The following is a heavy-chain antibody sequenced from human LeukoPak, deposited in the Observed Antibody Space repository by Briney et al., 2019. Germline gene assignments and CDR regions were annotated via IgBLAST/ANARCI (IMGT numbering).Heavy chain of an antibody. Sequence: GGSLRLSCAASGFTFSSYAMSWVRQAPGKGLEWVSAISGSGGSTYYADSVKGRFTISRDNSKNTLYPQMNSLRAEDTAVYYCARSGLIRFDYWGQGTLVTVSS. J-gene: IGHJ4*02. D-gene: IGHD2-15*01. CDR1: GFTFSSYA. V-gene: IGHV3-23*01. CDR2: ISGSGGST. CDR3: ARSGLIRFDY.